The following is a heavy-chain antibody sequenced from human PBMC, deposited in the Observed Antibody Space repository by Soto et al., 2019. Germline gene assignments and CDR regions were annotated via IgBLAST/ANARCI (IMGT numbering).Heavy chain of an antibody. J-gene: IGHJ4*02. V-gene: IGHV3-74*01. D-gene: IGHD6-25*01. CDR3: ARGSAAAVVTPDY. CDR2: INTDGSGT. CDR1: GFTFSTCW. Sequence: EVQLVESGGGLVQPGGSLRLSCAASGFTFSTCWMQWVRQTPGKGLVWVSRINTDGSGTTYADSVKGRFTISRDNAKNTLYLQMNSLRAEDTAVYYCARGSAAAVVTPDYWGQGTLVTVSS.